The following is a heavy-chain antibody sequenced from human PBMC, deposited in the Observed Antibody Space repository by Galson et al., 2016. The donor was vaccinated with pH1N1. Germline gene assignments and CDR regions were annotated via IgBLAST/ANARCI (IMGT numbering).Heavy chain of an antibody. D-gene: IGHD5-18*01. CDR1: GGSISSGNYY. CDR3: ARAETAMDLFDY. V-gene: IGHV4-61*02. CDR2: IYSSGST. Sequence: TLSLTCTVSGGSISSGNYYWTWIRQPAGKGPEWIGRIYSSGSTKYNPSLKSRVTMVIDKSKNHFSLKLRSVTAADSAMYFCARAETAMDLFDYWGQGILVTVSS. J-gene: IGHJ4*01.